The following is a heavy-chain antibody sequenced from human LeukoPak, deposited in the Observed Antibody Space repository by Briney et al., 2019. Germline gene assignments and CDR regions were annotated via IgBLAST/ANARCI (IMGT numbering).Heavy chain of an antibody. CDR1: GYTFTSYD. D-gene: IGHD4/OR15-4a*01. CDR3: GLVLNYYYMDV. V-gene: IGHV1-8*01. J-gene: IGHJ6*03. Sequence: ASVKVSCKASGYTFTSYDINWVRQATGQGLEWMGWMNPNSGNTGYAQKFQGRVTMTRYTSISTACMELSSLRSEDTAVYYCGLVLNYYYMDVWGKGTTVTVSS. CDR2: MNPNSGNT.